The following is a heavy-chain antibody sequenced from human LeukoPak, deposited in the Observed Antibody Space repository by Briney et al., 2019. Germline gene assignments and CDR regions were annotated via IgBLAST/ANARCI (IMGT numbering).Heavy chain of an antibody. D-gene: IGHD2-15*01. CDR2: IYHGGST. Sequence: SETLSLTCAVSGYSISSGYYWGWIRQPPGKGLEWIGSIYHGGSTYYNPSLKSRVTISVDTSKNQFSLKLSSVTAADTAVYYCAREYCSGGSCSGLDYWGQGTLVTVSS. CDR1: GYSISSGYY. CDR3: AREYCSGGSCSGLDY. J-gene: IGHJ4*02. V-gene: IGHV4-38-2*02.